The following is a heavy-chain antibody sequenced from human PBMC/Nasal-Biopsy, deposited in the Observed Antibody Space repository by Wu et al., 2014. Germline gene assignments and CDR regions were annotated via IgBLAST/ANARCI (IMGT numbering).Heavy chain of an antibody. D-gene: IGHD2-15*01. J-gene: IGHJ6*03. CDR2: IYYTGRT. CDR1: GVSLTNGNYY. CDR3: VRERWTWYYMDV. Sequence: TLSLTCSVSGVSLTNGNYYWNWIRLSPGKGLEWIGAIYYTGRTRYNPSLRGRVTLAVDTSNGQFSLAVNSVTAADTAIYFCVRERWTWYYMDVWGAGTTVTVSS. V-gene: IGHV4-61*01.